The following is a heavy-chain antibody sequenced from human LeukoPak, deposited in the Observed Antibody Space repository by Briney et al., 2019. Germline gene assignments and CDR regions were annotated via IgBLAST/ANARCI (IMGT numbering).Heavy chain of an antibody. CDR2: ISGGSEDT. CDR3: ARTIAQYSNSWLYFYYGLDV. J-gene: IGHJ6*02. CDR1: GFTFDSYA. D-gene: IGHD6-13*01. Sequence: GGSLRLSYTASGFTFDSYAMSWVRQAPGKGLEWVSSISGGSEDTYYADSVKGRFTISRDNSKSTLYLQMNSLRAEDTAVYYCARTIAQYSNSWLYFYYGLDVWGQGTTVTVSS. V-gene: IGHV3-23*01.